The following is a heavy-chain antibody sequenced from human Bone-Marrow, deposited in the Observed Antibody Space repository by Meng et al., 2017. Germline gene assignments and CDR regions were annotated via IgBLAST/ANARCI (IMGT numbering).Heavy chain of an antibody. CDR3: ASWIYSCGWQ. D-gene: IGHD6-19*01. J-gene: IGHJ4*02. Sequence: QGQLQGSGLGLVKPSGTLSLTCVVSGGSISSIDWWSWVRQPPGKGLEWIGEIYHGGDTNYNPSLKSRVTIAIDKSKNQFSLKLSSVTAADTAVYYCASWIYSCGWQWGQGALVTVSS. V-gene: IGHV4/OR15-8*02. CDR1: GGSISSIDW. CDR2: IYHGGDT.